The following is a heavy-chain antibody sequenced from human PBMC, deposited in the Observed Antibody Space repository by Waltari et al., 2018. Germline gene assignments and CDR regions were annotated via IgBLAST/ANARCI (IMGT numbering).Heavy chain of an antibody. CDR1: GDPISSSPW. D-gene: IGHD3-22*01. CDR3: ARGLDYYDATGYSNDAFDV. V-gene: IGHV4-4*02. J-gene: IGHJ3*01. Sequence: QVQLQESGPGLVKPSGTLSPTCAVSGDPISSSPWWLWVRQPPGKGLEWIGGIYHSGSTNYNPSLKSRVTISVDKPKNQFSLKMNSVTAADTAVYYCARGLDYYDATGYSNDAFDVWGQGTLVTVSS. CDR2: IYHSGST.